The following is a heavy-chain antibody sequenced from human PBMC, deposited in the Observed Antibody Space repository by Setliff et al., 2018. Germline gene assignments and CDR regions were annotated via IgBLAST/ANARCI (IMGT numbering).Heavy chain of an antibody. V-gene: IGHV1-18*01. CDR1: GYTLINYG. J-gene: IGHJ4*02. CDR3: SRVESMVRGKNILRHFDY. D-gene: IGHD3-10*01. Sequence: ASVKVSCKASGYTLINYGISWVRQAPGQGLEWMGWIGAYTGNTNYAQKFQGRVTMTTDTSTSTAYMELRSLRSDDTAVYYCSRVESMVRGKNILRHFDYWGQGIQVTVSS. CDR2: IGAYTGNT.